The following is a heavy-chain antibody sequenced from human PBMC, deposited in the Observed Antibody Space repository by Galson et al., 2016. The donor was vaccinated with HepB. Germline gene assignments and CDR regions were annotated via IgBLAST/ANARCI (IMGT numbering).Heavy chain of an antibody. CDR3: ARDQWGFDIFLGRWQRTDPHYDGLDV. D-gene: IGHD1-26*01. Sequence: SVKVSCKASGFALTTFYVHWVRQAPGHGPEWLGIIDPSGESTTYSHRLQGRVTLTRDTSTSTVYMELTSLTSEDTAVYFCARDQWGFDIFLGRWQRTDPHYDGLDVWGQGTTVSVS. CDR2: IDPSGEST. V-gene: IGHV1-46*03. CDR1: GFALTTFY. J-gene: IGHJ6*02.